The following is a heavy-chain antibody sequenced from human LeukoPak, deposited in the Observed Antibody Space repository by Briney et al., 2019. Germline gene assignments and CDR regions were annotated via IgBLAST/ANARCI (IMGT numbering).Heavy chain of an antibody. CDR3: ARVGIAAAGGWFDP. V-gene: IGHV4-38-2*02. D-gene: IGHD6-13*01. CDR1: GYSISSGYY. CDR2: IYHSGST. J-gene: IGHJ5*02. Sequence: SETLSLTCTVSGYSISSGYYWGWIRQPPGKGLEWIGSIYHSGSTYYNPSLKSRVTISVDTSKNQFSLELSSVTAADTAVYYCARVGIAAAGGWFDPWGQGTLVTVSS.